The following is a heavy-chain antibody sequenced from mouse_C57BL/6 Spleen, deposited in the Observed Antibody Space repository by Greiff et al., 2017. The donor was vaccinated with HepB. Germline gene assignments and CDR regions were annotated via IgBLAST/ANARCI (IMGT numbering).Heavy chain of an antibody. CDR2: IWSGGST. CDR3: ARNERNYYGSSLYFDV. V-gene: IGHV2-2*01. CDR1: GFSLTSYG. Sequence: QVQLQQSGPGLVQPSQSLSITCTVSGFSLTSYGVHWVRQSPGKGLEWLGVIWSGGSTDYNAAFISRLSISKDNSKSQVFFKMNSLQADDTAIYYCARNERNYYGSSLYFDVWGTGTTVTVSS. D-gene: IGHD1-1*01. J-gene: IGHJ1*03.